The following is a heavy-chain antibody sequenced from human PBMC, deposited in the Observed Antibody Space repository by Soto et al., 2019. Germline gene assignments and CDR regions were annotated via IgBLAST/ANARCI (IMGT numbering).Heavy chain of an antibody. CDR2: IYHSGST. J-gene: IGHJ6*02. V-gene: IGHV4-4*02. D-gene: IGHD4-17*01. CDR1: GGSISSSNW. CDR3: ARLLTDDYGDYYYYYGMDV. Sequence: SETLSLTCAVSGGSISSSNWWSWVRQPPGKGLEWIGEIYHSGSTNYNPSLKSRVTISVDKSKNQFSLKLSSVTAADTAVYYCARLLTDDYGDYYYYYGMDVWGQGTTVTVS.